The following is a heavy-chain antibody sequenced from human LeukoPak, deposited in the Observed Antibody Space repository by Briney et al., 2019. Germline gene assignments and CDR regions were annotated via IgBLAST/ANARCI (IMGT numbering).Heavy chain of an antibody. CDR3: AREGWGLAYCGGDCYSDGTEKGAFDI. CDR2: INPNSGGT. V-gene: IGHV1-2*02. Sequence: GASVKVSCKASGYTFTGYYMHWVRQAPGQGLEWMGWINPNSGGTNYAQKFQGRVTMTRDTSISTAYMGLSRLRSDDTAVYYCAREGWGLAYCGGDCYSDGTEKGAFDIWGQGTMVTVSS. J-gene: IGHJ3*02. CDR1: GYTFTGYY. D-gene: IGHD2-21*02.